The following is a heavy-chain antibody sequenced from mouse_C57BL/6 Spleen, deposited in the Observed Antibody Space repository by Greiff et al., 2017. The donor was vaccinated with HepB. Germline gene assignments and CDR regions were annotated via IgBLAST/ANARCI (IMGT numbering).Heavy chain of an antibody. Sequence: VKLQQPGAELVMPGASVKLSCKASGYTFTSYWMHWVKQRPGQGLEWIGEIDPSDSYTNYNQKFKGKSTLTVDKSSSTAYMQLSSLTSEDSAVYYCARMVTTGDVYYYAMDYWGQGTSVTVSS. V-gene: IGHV1-69*01. CDR2: IDPSDSYT. CDR3: ARMVTTGDVYYYAMDY. J-gene: IGHJ4*01. CDR1: GYTFTSYW. D-gene: IGHD2-2*01.